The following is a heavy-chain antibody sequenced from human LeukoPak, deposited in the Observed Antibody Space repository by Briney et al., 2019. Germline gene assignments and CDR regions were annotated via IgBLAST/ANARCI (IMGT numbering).Heavy chain of an antibody. V-gene: IGHV3-48*03. CDR1: GINFSDSE. CDR2: ISSSGTTI. J-gene: IGHJ4*02. D-gene: IGHD3/OR15-3a*01. Sequence: GGSLRLSCAASGINFSDSEMNWVGQAPGKGLGWVSYISSSGTTIYYADSVKGRFTISRDNAKNSLYLQMNSLRAEDTAVYYCARGVPTGYYTSCYDYWGQGTLVTVSS. CDR3: ARGVPTGYYTSCYDY.